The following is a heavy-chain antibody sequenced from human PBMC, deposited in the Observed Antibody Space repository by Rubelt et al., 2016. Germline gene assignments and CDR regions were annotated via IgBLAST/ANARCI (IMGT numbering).Heavy chain of an antibody. CDR3: VRERATVTTLFDY. CDR1: GGSISSYY. Sequence: QVQLQESGPGLVKPSETLSLTCTVSGGSISSYYWNWIRQPPGKGLEWIGYISSSGSTHSTPSLRGRVTISVDTSKNAFSLQLTSVTAADTAVYYCVRERATVTTLFDYWGQGTLVTVSS. CDR2: ISSSGST. J-gene: IGHJ4*02. V-gene: IGHV4-59*12. D-gene: IGHD4-17*01.